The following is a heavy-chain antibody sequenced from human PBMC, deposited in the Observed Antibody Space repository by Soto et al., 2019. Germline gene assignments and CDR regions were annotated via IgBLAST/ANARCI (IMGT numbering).Heavy chain of an antibody. D-gene: IGHD3-10*01. Sequence: GGSLRLSCAASGFTFSSYGMHWVRQAPGKGLEWVAVISYDGSNKYYADSVKGRFTISRDNSKNTLYLQMNSLRAEDTAVYYCAKDMVRGVIITTSNPYYYHGMDVWGQGTTVTVSS. CDR1: GFTFSSYG. J-gene: IGHJ6*02. V-gene: IGHV3-30*18. CDR2: ISYDGSNK. CDR3: AKDMVRGVIITTSNPYYYHGMDV.